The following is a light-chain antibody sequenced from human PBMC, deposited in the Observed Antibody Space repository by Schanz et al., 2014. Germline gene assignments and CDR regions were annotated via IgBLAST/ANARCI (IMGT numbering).Light chain of an antibody. CDR3: HQYINSPFT. V-gene: IGKV3-20*01. CDR2: GAS. Sequence: DIVLTQSPGTLSLSPGERATLSCRASQSVSSNLAWYQQKPGQAPRLLIYGASNRATGIPVRFSGSGSGTDFTLTISRLEPEDFAVYYCHQYINSPFTFGPGTKLDLK. CDR1: QSVSSN. J-gene: IGKJ3*01.